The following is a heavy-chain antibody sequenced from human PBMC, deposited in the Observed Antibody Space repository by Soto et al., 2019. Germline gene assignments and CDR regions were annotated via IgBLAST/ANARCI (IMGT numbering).Heavy chain of an antibody. D-gene: IGHD3-10*01. CDR2: TYYRSKWFH. V-gene: IGHV6-1*01. CDR1: GDSVSSDITS. J-gene: IGHJ3*01. Sequence: QGQLQQSGPGLVKHSQTLSLTCAISGDSVSSDITSWNWIRQSPSRGLEWLGRTYYRSKWFHDYAASVKSRITINPDTSKNQFSLELNSMTPEYTAVYYCARGNALDVWGQGTVVTVSS. CDR3: ARGNALDV.